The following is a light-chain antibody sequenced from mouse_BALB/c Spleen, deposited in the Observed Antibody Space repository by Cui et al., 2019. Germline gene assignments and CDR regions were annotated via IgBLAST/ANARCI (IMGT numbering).Light chain of an antibody. J-gene: IGKJ1*01. CDR1: QDINKY. Sequence: DIQMKQSPSSLSASLGGKVTITCKASQDINKYIAWYQHKPGKGARLLIHYTSTLQPGIPSRCSGGGSGRDYSFSISNLEPEDIATYCCLLCYNLLSTWTFGGGTKLEIK. V-gene: IGKV19-93*01. CDR2: YTS. CDR3: LLCYNLLSTWT.